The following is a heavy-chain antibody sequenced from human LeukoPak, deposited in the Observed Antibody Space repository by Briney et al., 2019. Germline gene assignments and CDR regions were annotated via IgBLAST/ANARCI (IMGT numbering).Heavy chain of an antibody. V-gene: IGHV1-2*06. CDR1: RHTFTGYY. CDR3: ARDFPIVVVTGGDY. Sequence: GASVKVSCKACRHTFTGYYMHWVRQAPGQGLEWMGRINPNSGGKNYAQKFQGRVTMTRDTSISTAYMELSRLRSDDTAVYYCARDFPIVVVTGGDYWGQGTLVTV. D-gene: IGHD2-21*02. J-gene: IGHJ4*02. CDR2: INPNSGGK.